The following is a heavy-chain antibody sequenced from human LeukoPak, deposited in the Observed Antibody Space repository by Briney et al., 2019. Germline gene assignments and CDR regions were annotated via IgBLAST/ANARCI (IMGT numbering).Heavy chain of an antibody. J-gene: IGHJ4*02. D-gene: IGHD3-22*01. Sequence: GGSLRLSCAASGFTFSSYGMHWVRQAPGKGLEGVAVISYDGSNKYYADSVKGRFTISRANSKNTLDLQMNSLRAEDTAVYYCARAYYYDSSGLDWGQGTLVTVSS. CDR2: ISYDGSNK. CDR1: GFTFSSYG. CDR3: ARAYYYDSSGLD. V-gene: IGHV3-30*03.